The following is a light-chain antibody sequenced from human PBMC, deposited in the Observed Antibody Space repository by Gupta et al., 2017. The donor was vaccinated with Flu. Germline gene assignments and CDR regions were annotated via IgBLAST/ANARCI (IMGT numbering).Light chain of an antibody. CDR3: HQDGNSPWT. CDR1: QRGTSDH. V-gene: IGKV3-20*01. CDR2: GAS. Sequence: GTLSLAPGERATLSCRGRQRGTSDHLAWYKQKPGQAPVLLIYGASRKARGRPDRFSGSGSGTDFTLNINGVEPEDFAVYSCHQDGNSPWTFGQGTKVDFK. J-gene: IGKJ1*01.